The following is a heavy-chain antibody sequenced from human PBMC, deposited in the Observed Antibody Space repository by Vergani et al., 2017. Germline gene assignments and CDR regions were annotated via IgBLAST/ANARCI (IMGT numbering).Heavy chain of an antibody. CDR1: GFTFSGSA. Sequence: EVQLVESGGGLVQPGGSLKLSCAASGFTFSGSAMHWVRQASGKGLEWVGRIRSKANSYATAYAASVKGRFTISRDVSKNTAYLQMNSLKTEDTAVYYCTSSRYSGSYYHYWGQGTLVTVSS. D-gene: IGHD1-26*01. CDR2: IRSKANSYAT. V-gene: IGHV3-73*02. J-gene: IGHJ4*02. CDR3: TSSRYSGSYYHY.